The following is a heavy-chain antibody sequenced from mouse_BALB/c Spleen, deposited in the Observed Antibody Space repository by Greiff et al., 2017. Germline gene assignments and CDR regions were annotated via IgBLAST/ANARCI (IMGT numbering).Heavy chain of an antibody. V-gene: IGHV2-9*02. CDR1: GFSLTSYG. J-gene: IGHJ4*01. Sequence: QVQLQQSGPGLVAPSQSLSITCTVSGFSLTSYGVHWVRQPPGKGLEWLGVIWAGGSTNYNSALMSRLSISKDNSKSQVFLKMNSLQTDDTAMYYCARGGGNYVIFLYAMDYWGQGTSVTVSS. D-gene: IGHD2-1*01. CDR3: ARGGGNYVIFLYAMDY. CDR2: IWAGGST.